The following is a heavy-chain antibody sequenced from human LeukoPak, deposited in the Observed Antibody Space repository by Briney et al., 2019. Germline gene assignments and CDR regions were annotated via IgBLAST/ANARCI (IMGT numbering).Heavy chain of an antibody. CDR1: GFSFSSNA. V-gene: IGHV3-64D*09. Sequence: GGSLRLSCSASGFSFSSNAMHWVRQAPGKGLEYVSGISSNGGSTHYADSVKGRFTISRDNSKNTLYLQMSSLRAEDTAVYYCASTYYYDSSGYYPFDYWGQGSLVTVSS. CDR2: ISSNGGST. J-gene: IGHJ4*02. CDR3: ASTYYYDSSGYYPFDY. D-gene: IGHD3-22*01.